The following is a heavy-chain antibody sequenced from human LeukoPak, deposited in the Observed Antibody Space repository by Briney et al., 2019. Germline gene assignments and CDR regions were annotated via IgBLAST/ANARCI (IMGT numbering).Heavy chain of an antibody. V-gene: IGHV1-18*01. J-gene: IGHJ4*02. CDR2: ISAYNGNT. Sequence: RASVKVSCKASGYTFTSYGISWVRQAPGQGLEWMGWISAYNGNTNYAQKLQGRVTMTTDTSTSTAYMALRSLRSDDTAVYYCARDRVSSSWYSPFDYWGQGTLVTVSS. CDR1: GYTFTSYG. CDR3: ARDRVSSSWYSPFDY. D-gene: IGHD6-13*01.